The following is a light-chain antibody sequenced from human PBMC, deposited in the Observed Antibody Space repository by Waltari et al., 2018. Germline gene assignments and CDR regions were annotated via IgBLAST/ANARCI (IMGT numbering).Light chain of an antibody. J-gene: IGLJ2*01. Sequence: SYELTQPPSVSVSPGQTASITCSGDKLGDKYARWYQQKPGQSPVLVIYQDSKRPSGIPERFSGSNSGNTATLTISGTQAMDEADYYCQAWDSSYVVFGGGTKLTVL. CDR1: KLGDKY. CDR2: QDS. CDR3: QAWDSSYVV. V-gene: IGLV3-1*01.